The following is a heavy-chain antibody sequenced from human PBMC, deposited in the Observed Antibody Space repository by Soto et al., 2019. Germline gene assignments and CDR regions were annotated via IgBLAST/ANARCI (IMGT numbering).Heavy chain of an antibody. CDR2: IYPGDSDT. V-gene: IGHV5-51*01. CDR1: GYSFTSYW. D-gene: IGHD2-15*01. J-gene: IGHJ4*02. Sequence: GESLKISCKGSGYSFTSYWIGWVRQMPGKGLEWMGIIYPGDSDTRYSPSFRGQVTISADKSISTAYLQWSSLKASDTAMYYCALSVVAATYDFDYWGQGTLVTVSS. CDR3: ALSVVAATYDFDY.